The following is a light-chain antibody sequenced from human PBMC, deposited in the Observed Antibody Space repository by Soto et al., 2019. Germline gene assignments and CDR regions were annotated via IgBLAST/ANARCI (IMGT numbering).Light chain of an antibody. CDR2: DVS. CDR1: SSDVGAYNY. V-gene: IGLV2-14*03. CDR3: SSSTTTTLV. Sequence: QSALTQRASVSGSPGQSITISCTGTSSDVGAYNYVSWYQHHPGKAPRLLIYDVSNRPSGVSGRFSASKSGNTASLTISGLHAEDEADYYCSSSTTTTLVFGGGTKVTVL. J-gene: IGLJ2*01.